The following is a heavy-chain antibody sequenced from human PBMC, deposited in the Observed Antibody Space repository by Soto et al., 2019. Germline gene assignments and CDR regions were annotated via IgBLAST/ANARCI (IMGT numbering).Heavy chain of an antibody. D-gene: IGHD3-22*01. CDR2: IKHDGSEK. CDR3: ASASYDSSGYYDAFDV. Sequence: HPGGSLRLSCVASGFSFSPYAMNWVRQAPGKGLEWVAKIKHDGSEKYYVDSVKGRLTISRDNAKNSLYLQMNSLRVEDTAMYYCASASYDSSGYYDAFDVWGQGTMVTVSS. CDR1: GFSFSPYA. V-gene: IGHV3-7*01. J-gene: IGHJ3*01.